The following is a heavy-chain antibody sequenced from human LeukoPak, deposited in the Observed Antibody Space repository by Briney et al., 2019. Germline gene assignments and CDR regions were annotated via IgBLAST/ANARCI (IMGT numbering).Heavy chain of an antibody. CDR3: AKRGGTGWFDP. J-gene: IGHJ5*02. CDR2: ISGAGGTT. V-gene: IGHV3-23*01. Sequence: PGGSLRLSCAASGFTFSSYALSWVRQAPGKGLEWVSAISGAGGTTYYADSVKGRFTISRDNSKNTPYLQLNSLTAEDTAVYYCAKRGGTGWFDPWGQGTLVTVSS. CDR1: GFTFSSYA. D-gene: IGHD3-10*01.